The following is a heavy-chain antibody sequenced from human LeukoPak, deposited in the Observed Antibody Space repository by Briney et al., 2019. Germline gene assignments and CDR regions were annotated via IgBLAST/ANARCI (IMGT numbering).Heavy chain of an antibody. J-gene: IGHJ4*02. D-gene: IGHD3-22*01. Sequence: GGSLRLSCAASGFTFSSYGMHWVRQAPGKGLEWVAFIRYDGSNKYYADSVKGRFTISRDNAKNSLYLQMNSLRAEDTAVYYCARLAYDSSGYYFDYWGQGTLVTVSS. V-gene: IGHV3-30*02. CDR3: ARLAYDSSGYYFDY. CDR2: IRYDGSNK. CDR1: GFTFSSYG.